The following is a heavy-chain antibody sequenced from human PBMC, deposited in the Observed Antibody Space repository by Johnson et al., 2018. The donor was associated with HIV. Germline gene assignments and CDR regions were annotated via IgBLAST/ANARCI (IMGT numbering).Heavy chain of an antibody. CDR2: IYSGGST. Sequence: MQLVESGGGLVQPGGSLRLSCAASGFTVNSNYMSWVRQAPGKGLEWVSVIYSGGSTYYADSVKGRFTISRDNSKNTLYLQMNSLRAEDTAVYYCARDDIRDGKSFDIWGQGTMVTVS. V-gene: IGHV3-66*01. J-gene: IGHJ3*02. CDR1: GFTVNSNY. CDR3: ARDDIRDGKSFDI.